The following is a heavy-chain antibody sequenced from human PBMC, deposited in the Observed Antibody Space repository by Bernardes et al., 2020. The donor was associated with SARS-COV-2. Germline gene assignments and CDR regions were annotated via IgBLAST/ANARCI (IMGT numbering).Heavy chain of an antibody. CDR3: ARANNDFWSGGDIWDY. Sequence: GGSLRLSCAASGFTFSSYWMSWVRQAPGKGLEWVANIKGDGSQISSVDSVRGRFTISRDNARNLLYLQMNSLRAEDTAVYYCARANNDFWSGGDIWDYWGQGTLVTVSS. CDR1: GFTFSSYW. D-gene: IGHD3-3*01. CDR2: IKGDGSQI. J-gene: IGHJ4*02. V-gene: IGHV3-7*03.